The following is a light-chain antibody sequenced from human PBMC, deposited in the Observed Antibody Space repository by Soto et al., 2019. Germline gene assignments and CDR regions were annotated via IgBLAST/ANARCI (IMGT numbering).Light chain of an antibody. CDR2: DAS. CDR1: QSIKNY. V-gene: IGKV3D-15*01. J-gene: IGKJ1*01. CDR3: WEYNAWPLGT. Sequence: TQSPASLSASPGEEITLSCRASQSIKNYLAWYQHKPGQAPRLLFYDASIRATGIPARFSAGGSRTEFSLVISSLQSEDAAVYYWWEYNAWPLGTFGQGTKVEIK.